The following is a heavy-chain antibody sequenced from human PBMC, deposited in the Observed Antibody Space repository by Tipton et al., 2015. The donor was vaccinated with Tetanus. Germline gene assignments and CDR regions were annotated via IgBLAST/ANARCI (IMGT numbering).Heavy chain of an antibody. J-gene: IGHJ4*02. CDR1: GGTFSSYA. V-gene: IGHV1-69*09. Sequence: QLVQSGAEVKKPGSSVKVSCKASGGTFSSYAISWVRQAPGQGLEWMGRIIPILGIANYAQKFQGRVTMTRNTSISTAYMELSSLRSEDTAVYYCFFSVYVLVREDRYLAAAGSMEDYWGQGTLVTVSS. CDR2: IIPILGIA. D-gene: IGHD6-13*01. CDR3: FFSVYVLVREDRYLAAAGSMEDY.